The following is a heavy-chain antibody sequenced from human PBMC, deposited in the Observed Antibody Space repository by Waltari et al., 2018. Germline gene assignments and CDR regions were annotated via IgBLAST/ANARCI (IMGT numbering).Heavy chain of an antibody. Sequence: QVQLVESGGGVVQAGKSLRLSCAVSGFTFSDHGMHWVRQVPGKGLEWVSIIWSDGSNTYFLESVKGRFTISRDNSKNTLYLQMDSLRAEDTGVYYCARDVMLRSFYYYGLDVWGQGTTVTVSS. D-gene: IGHD3-10*01. CDR1: GFTFSDHG. CDR2: IWSDGSNT. CDR3: ARDVMLRSFYYYGLDV. J-gene: IGHJ6*02. V-gene: IGHV3-33*08.